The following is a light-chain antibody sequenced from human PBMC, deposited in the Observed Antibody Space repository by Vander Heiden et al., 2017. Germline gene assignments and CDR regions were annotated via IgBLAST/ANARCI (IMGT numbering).Light chain of an antibody. CDR3: MQALKTPRLT. Sequence: DIVMTQSPLSLPVTPGEPASITCRPSQSLLHSNGYYHLDRDQPTPLQTSHPPIFLGSNRASGVAARFSGRGAGTELILKTSRVEGGDVVVHYCMQALKTPRLTFGGGTKVEIK. CDR2: LGS. J-gene: IGKJ4*01. V-gene: IGKV2-28*01. CDR1: QSLLHSNGYYH.